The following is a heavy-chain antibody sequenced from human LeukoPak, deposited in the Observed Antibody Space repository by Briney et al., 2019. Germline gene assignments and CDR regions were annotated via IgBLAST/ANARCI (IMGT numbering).Heavy chain of an antibody. V-gene: IGHV3-23*01. Sequence: GGSLRLSCAASGFTFSSYAMSWVRQAPGKGLEWVSAISGSGGSTYYADSVKGRFTISRDNSKNTLYLQMNSLRAEDTAVYYCAKDLWFNGGVPDAFDIWGQGTMVTVSS. CDR3: AKDLWFNGGVPDAFDI. D-gene: IGHD2-8*01. CDR2: ISGSGGST. CDR1: GFTFSSYA. J-gene: IGHJ3*02.